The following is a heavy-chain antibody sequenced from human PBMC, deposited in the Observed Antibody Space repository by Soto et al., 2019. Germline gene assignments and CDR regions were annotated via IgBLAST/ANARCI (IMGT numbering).Heavy chain of an antibody. V-gene: IGHV3-33*01. D-gene: IGHD1-26*01. J-gene: IGHJ4*02. Sequence: QVQLVESGGGVVQPGRSLRLSCAASGFTFSSYGMHRVRQAPGKGLEWVAVIWYDGSNKHYADPVKGRFTISRDNSKNTLYLQMNSLRAEDTAIYYCARDIDWYSNSSGFDHWGQGTLVTVSS. CDR2: IWYDGSNK. CDR3: ARDIDWYSNSSGFDH. CDR1: GFTFSSYG.